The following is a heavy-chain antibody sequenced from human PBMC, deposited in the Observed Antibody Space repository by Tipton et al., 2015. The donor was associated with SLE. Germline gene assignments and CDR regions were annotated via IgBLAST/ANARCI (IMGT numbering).Heavy chain of an antibody. J-gene: IGHJ4*02. V-gene: IGHV3-48*03. Sequence: SLRLSCAASGFTFSSYEMNWVRQAPGKGLEWVSYISSSGSTIHYADSVKGRFTISRDNAKNSLYLQMNSLRAEDTAVYYCARALITYGDYWGQGTLVTVSS. D-gene: IGHD3-22*01. CDR2: ISSSGSTI. CDR1: GFTFSSYE. CDR3: ARALITYGDY.